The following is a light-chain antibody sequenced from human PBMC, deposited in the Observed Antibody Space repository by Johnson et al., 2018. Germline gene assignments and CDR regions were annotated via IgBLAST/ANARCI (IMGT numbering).Light chain of an antibody. CDR1: SSNIGNNY. V-gene: IGLV1-51*02. CDR3: GPWDSSLSAGNL. CDR2: ENN. J-gene: IGLJ1*01. Sequence: QSVLTQPPSVSAAPGQKVTISCSGSSSNIGNNYVSWYQQLPGTAPKLLIYENNKRPSGIPDRFSGSKSGTSATLGITGLQTGDEADYYCGPWDSSLSAGNLFGTGTKLTVL.